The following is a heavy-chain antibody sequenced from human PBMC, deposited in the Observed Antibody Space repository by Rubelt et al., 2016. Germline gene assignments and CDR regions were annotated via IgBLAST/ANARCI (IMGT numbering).Heavy chain of an antibody. V-gene: IGHV1-69*06. J-gene: IGHJ4*02. CDR3: ARDSGYSGYAFDY. CDR1: GYTFTSYG. D-gene: IGHD5-12*01. Sequence: VQLVQSGAEVKKPGASVKVSCKASGYTFTSYGIRWVRQAPGQGLEWMGGIIPIFGTANYAQKSQGRVTITADKSTSTAYMELSSLRSEDTAVYYCARDSGYSGYAFDYWGQGTLVTVSS. CDR2: IIPIFGTA.